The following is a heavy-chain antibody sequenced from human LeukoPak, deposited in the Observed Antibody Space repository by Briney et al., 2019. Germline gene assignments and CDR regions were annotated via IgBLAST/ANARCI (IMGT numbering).Heavy chain of an antibody. CDR1: GFTFSGYG. V-gene: IGHV3-30*18. CDR3: AKGVGYGGMDV. CDR2: ISYDGHNE. D-gene: IGHD2-8*01. J-gene: IGHJ6*02. Sequence: GGSLRLSCAASGFTFSGYGMHWVRQAPGKGLEWVAVISYDGHNEYCADSVKGRFTISRDNSKNTVYVQMNSLRAEDTAVYYCAKGVGYGGMDVWGQGTTVTVSS.